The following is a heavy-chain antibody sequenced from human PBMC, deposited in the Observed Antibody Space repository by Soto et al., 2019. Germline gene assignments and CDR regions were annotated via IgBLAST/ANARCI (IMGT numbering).Heavy chain of an antibody. CDR2: ISSSSSII. CDR1: GFTFSSYS. D-gene: IGHD6-19*01. CDR3: ARDPSSGWSNFGY. V-gene: IGHV3-48*02. J-gene: IGHJ4*02. Sequence: GGSLRLSCAASGFTFSSYSMNWVRQAPGKGLEWVAYISSSSSIIYYSYSVHGRLTIFRDNANNSLYNQMNSLSEEDKALYYCARDPSSGWSNFGYWGQGTLVTVSS.